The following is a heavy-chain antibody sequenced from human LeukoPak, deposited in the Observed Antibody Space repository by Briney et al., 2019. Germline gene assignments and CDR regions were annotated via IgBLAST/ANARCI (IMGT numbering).Heavy chain of an antibody. D-gene: IGHD3/OR15-3a*01. J-gene: IGHJ4*02. CDR1: GGSISSGSYY. CDR3: ARGPSGRTGYIIDY. CDR2: IYTSGST. V-gene: IGHV4-61*02. Sequence: PSETLSLTCTVSGGSISSGSYYWSWIRQPAGKGLEWIGRIYTSGSTNYNPSLKSRVTISVDTSKNQFSLKLTSVTAAATAVYYCARGPSGRTGYIIDYWGQGTLVTVSS.